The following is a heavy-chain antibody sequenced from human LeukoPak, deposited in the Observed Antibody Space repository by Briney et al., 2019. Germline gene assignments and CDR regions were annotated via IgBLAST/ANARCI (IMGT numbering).Heavy chain of an antibody. CDR1: GYTFSSYY. V-gene: IGHV1-2*02. Sequence: ASVKVSCKASGYTFSSYYMHWVRQAPGQGLEWMGIINPNSGGTNYAQKFQGRVTMTRDTSISTAYMELSRLRSDDTAVYYCPRDPRFREPSYYIDVWGKGTTVTVSS. D-gene: IGHD3-10*01. CDR3: PRDPRFREPSYYIDV. CDR2: INPNSGGT. J-gene: IGHJ6*03.